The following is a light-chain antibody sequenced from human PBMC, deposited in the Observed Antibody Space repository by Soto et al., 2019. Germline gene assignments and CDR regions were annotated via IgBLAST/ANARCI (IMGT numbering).Light chain of an antibody. CDR3: CSYAGSYTVWV. J-gene: IGLJ3*02. V-gene: IGLV2-11*01. CDR2: DVS. Sequence: QSALTQPRSVSGSPGQSVTISCTGTSSDVGGYNYVSWYQQHPGKAPKLMIYDVSKRPSGVPDRFSGSKSGNTASLTISGLQAEDEADYYCCSYAGSYTVWVFGGGTQLTVL. CDR1: SSDVGGYNY.